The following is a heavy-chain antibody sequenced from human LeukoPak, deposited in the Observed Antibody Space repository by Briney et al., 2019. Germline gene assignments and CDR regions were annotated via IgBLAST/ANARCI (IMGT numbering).Heavy chain of an antibody. CDR2: MNPNSGNT. Sequence: ASVKVSCKASGYTFTSYDINWVRQATGQGLEWMGWMNPNSGNTGYAQKFQGRVTMTRNTSISTAYMELSSLRSEDTAVYYCARFGSQYYYDSSGSAHHFDYWGQGTLVTVSS. V-gene: IGHV1-8*01. J-gene: IGHJ4*02. CDR1: GYTFTSYD. D-gene: IGHD3-22*01. CDR3: ARFGSQYYYDSSGSAHHFDY.